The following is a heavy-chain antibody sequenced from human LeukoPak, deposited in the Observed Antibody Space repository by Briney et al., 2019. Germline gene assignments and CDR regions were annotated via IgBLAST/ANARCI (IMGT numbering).Heavy chain of an antibody. D-gene: IGHD6-6*01. CDR1: GYTFTYYY. CDR3: ARAGGSRSPFDY. CDR2: INPRGGST. J-gene: IGHJ4*02. Sequence: ASVTVSCTASGYTFTYYYMHWVRQAPGQGLEWMGVINPRGGSTTYAQKCQGRVTMTRDTSTSTFYMVLSSLKSEDTAVYYCARAGGSRSPFDYWGQGTLVSVSS. V-gene: IGHV1-46*01.